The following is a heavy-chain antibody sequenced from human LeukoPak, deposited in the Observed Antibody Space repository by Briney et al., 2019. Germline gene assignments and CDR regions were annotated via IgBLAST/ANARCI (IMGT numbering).Heavy chain of an antibody. Sequence: NPSQTLSLTCTVSGDSTSSDRYYGGWVRQPSGKGLEWIGNIYYSGSTYYNPSLKSRVTMSVDTSKNQFFLKLNSVTAADTAVYYCARGRPYSGGYHLDYWGQGTLVTVSA. V-gene: IGHV4-39*02. CDR2: IYYSGST. CDR3: ARGRPYSGGYHLDY. J-gene: IGHJ4*02. CDR1: GDSTSSDRYY. D-gene: IGHD1-26*01.